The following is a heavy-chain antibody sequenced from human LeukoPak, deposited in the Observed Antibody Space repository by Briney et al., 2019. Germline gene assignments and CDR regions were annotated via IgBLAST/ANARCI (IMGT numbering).Heavy chain of an antibody. J-gene: IGHJ4*02. V-gene: IGHV1-2*02. Sequence: ASVKVSCKASGYTFTGYCMHWVRQAPGQGLEWMGWINPNSGGTNYAQKFQGRVTMTRDTSISTAYMELSRLRSDDTAVYYCARVEEQQLGRYLNFDYWGQGTLVTVSS. CDR2: INPNSGGT. CDR1: GYTFTGYC. CDR3: ARVEEQQLGRYLNFDY. D-gene: IGHD6-13*01.